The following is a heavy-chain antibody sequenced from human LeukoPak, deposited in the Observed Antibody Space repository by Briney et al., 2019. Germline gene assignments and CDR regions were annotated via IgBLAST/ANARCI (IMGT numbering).Heavy chain of an antibody. Sequence: ASVKVSCKVSGYTLTELSIHWVRQAPGKGLEWMGGFDPEYGETVYAQKFQGRVTMTEDTSTDTAYMDLSSLKSEGTAVYYCATFTRGGSGNIRPYNWLDPWGQGTLVTVSS. D-gene: IGHD3-10*01. CDR3: ATFTRGGSGNIRPYNWLDP. V-gene: IGHV1-24*01. CDR1: GYTLTELS. J-gene: IGHJ5*02. CDR2: FDPEYGET.